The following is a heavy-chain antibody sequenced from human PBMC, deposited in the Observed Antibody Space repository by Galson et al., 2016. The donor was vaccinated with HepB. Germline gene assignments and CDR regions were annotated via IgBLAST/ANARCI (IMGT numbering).Heavy chain of an antibody. CDR2: IRGVTSAI. D-gene: IGHD2-8*02. Sequence: SLRLSCAVSGFSFSPYAMNWVRQAPGRGLEWISYIRGVTSAIQYADSVKGRFPISRDNARNSPYLQMHSLRAADTAVYYCVRDHYWAFDYWGQGILVTVSS. CDR1: GFSFSPYA. J-gene: IGHJ4*02. CDR3: VRDHYWAFDY. V-gene: IGHV3-48*01.